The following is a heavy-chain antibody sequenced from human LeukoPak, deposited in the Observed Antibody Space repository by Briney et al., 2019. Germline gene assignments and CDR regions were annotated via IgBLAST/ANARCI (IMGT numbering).Heavy chain of an antibody. CDR3: AELGITMIGGV. Sequence: GGSLRRSCEVSGFTFFNAWTSWIRQAPGKGLELVSYISSGGSIKHYIDSVKGRFTISRDNAKNSLYLQMNSLRAEDTAVYYCAELGITMIGGVRGKGTTVTISS. CDR2: ISSGGSIK. V-gene: IGHV3-11*04. CDR1: GFTFFNAW. D-gene: IGHD3-10*02. J-gene: IGHJ6*04.